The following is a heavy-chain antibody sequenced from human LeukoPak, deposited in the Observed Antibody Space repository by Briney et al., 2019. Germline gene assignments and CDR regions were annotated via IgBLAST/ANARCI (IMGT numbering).Heavy chain of an antibody. D-gene: IGHD4-17*01. Sequence: VESLKISCKGSGYSFTSYWIGWVRQMPGKGLEWMGIIYPGDSDTRYSPSFQGQVTISADKSISTAYLQWSSLKASDTAMYYCARRDGYGDYGNAFDIWGQGTMVIVSS. J-gene: IGHJ3*02. CDR3: ARRDGYGDYGNAFDI. V-gene: IGHV5-51*01. CDR2: IYPGDSDT. CDR1: GYSFTSYW.